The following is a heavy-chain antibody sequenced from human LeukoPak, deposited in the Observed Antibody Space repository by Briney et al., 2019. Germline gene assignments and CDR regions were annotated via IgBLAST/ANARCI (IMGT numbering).Heavy chain of an antibody. D-gene: IGHD2-2*01. CDR2: IYYNGRT. V-gene: IGHV4-59*01. CDR3: ARVFCSSTSCQKTFDY. CDR1: GGSIRSYY. J-gene: IGHJ4*02. Sequence: SETLSLTCSVSGGSIRSYYWSWIRQPPGKGLEWIGYIYYNGRTHYNPSLESRVTISVDTSKNQFSLQLHSVTAADTAVYYCARVFCSSTSCQKTFDYWGQGSLVTVSS.